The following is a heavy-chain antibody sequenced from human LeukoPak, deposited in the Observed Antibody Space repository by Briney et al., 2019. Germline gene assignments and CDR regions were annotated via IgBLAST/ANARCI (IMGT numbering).Heavy chain of an antibody. J-gene: IGHJ4*02. CDR1: GFTFDDYG. Sequence: GGSLRLSCAASGFTFDDYGMSWVRQAPGKGLEWVSAISGSGGSTYYADSVKGRFTISRDNSKNTLYLQMNSLRAEDTAVYYCAKVGVTMVRGVIITALFDYWGQGTLVTVSS. V-gene: IGHV3-23*01. CDR3: AKVGVTMVRGVIITALFDY. CDR2: ISGSGGST. D-gene: IGHD3-10*01.